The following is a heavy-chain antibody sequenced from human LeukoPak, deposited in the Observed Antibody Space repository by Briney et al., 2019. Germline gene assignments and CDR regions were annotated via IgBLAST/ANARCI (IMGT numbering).Heavy chain of an antibody. J-gene: IGHJ3*02. Sequence: GGSLRLSSAESGFTFSSYAMRWVRPAPGKGLGWVALISSVITDKYYADSVRGTFTISRENSKNTLYLQMSRLRAKDTAVYFCERDRFYDFWRVHYGDGCDIWGKGTGVTLSS. CDR3: ERDRFYDFWRVHYGDGCDI. D-gene: IGHD3-3*01. V-gene: IGHV3-30*11. CDR1: GFTFSSYA. CDR2: ISSVITDK.